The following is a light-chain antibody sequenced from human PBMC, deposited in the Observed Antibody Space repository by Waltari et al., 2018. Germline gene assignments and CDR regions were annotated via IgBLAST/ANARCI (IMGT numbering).Light chain of an antibody. Sequence: DIQMTQSPSSLSASVGDRVTITCRASQSISNYLSWYQQKPGKAPNLLIYAASSFQSGVPSRLSGSGSGTDFTLTISSLQPEDFATYYCQQSYISLTFGQGTKVEIK. CDR2: AAS. J-gene: IGKJ1*01. CDR1: QSISNY. CDR3: QQSYISLT. V-gene: IGKV1-39*01.